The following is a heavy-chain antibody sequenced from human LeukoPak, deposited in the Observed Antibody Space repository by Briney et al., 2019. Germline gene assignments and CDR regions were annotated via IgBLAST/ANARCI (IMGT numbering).Heavy chain of an antibody. V-gene: IGHV1-18*01. CDR1: GYTFTSYG. CDR2: ISAYNGNT. J-gene: IGHJ4*02. D-gene: IGHD3-3*01. CDR3: ARGETYYDFWSGYLY. Sequence: GSVKVSCKASGYTFTSYGISWVRQAPGQGLEWMGWISAYNGNTNYAQKLQGRVTMTTDTSTSTAYMELRSLRSDDTAVYYCARGETYYDFWSGYLYWGQGTLVTVSS.